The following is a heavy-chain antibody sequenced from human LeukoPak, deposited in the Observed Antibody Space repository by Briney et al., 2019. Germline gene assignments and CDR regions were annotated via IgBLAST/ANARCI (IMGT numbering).Heavy chain of an antibody. J-gene: IGHJ4*02. CDR2: IYYSGST. D-gene: IGHD4-17*01. CDR1: GASISTYY. CDR3: ARRREGGDYVFDY. Sequence: SETLSLTCAVSGASISTYYWSWIRQPPGKGLEWIGYIYYSGSTNYNPSLKSRVTISVDTSKNQFSLKLSSVTAADTAVYYCARRREGGDYVFDYWGQGTLVTVSS. V-gene: IGHV4-59*08.